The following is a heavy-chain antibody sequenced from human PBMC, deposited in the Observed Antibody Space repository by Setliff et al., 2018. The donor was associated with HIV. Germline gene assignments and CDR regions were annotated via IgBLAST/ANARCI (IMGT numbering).Heavy chain of an antibody. CDR1: GGSISSYY. J-gene: IGHJ4*02. CDR2: IYASGST. CDR3: ARGLATSSRSSLVY. Sequence: PSETLSLTCTVSGGSISSYYWNWIRQPAGKGLEWIGRIYASGSTNYNPSLESRVTISVDTSKKHFSLNLSSVTAADTAVYYCARGLATSSRSSLVYWGQGSLVTVSS. D-gene: IGHD6-6*01. V-gene: IGHV4-4*07.